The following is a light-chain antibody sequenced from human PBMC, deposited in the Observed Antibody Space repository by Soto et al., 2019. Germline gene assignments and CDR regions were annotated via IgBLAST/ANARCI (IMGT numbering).Light chain of an antibody. J-gene: IGKJ4*02. CDR2: EVS. CDR1: XXFLHITGETF. V-gene: IGKV2-29*03. Sequence: SRSIXSGQXTHSXXXXSXXFLHITGETFLVWYLQKPGQAPQLLIYEVSSRVSGVPARFSGSGSETDFTLEISRVETDDVGVYYCMQSRTAPPTF. CDR3: MQSRTAPPT.